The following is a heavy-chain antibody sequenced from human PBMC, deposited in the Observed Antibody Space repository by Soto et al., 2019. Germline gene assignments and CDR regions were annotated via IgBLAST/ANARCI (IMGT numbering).Heavy chain of an antibody. V-gene: IGHV3-30*18. J-gene: IGHJ5*02. CDR2: ISYDGSNK. Sequence: QVQLVESGGGVVQPGRSLRLSCAASGFTFSSYGMHWVRQAPGKGLEWVAVISYDGSNKYYADSVKGRFTISRDNSKNTLYLQMTSLRAEDTAVYYCANEKTYYYDSSGYSNWFDPWGQGTLVTVSS. CDR1: GFTFSSYG. CDR3: ANEKTYYYDSSGYSNWFDP. D-gene: IGHD3-22*01.